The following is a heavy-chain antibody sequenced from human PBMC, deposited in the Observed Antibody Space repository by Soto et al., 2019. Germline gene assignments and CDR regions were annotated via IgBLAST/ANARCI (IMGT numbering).Heavy chain of an antibody. CDR3: ARLSDGYGDTRLAY. Sequence: CIFKRQTPGKGLEWIGYIYYSGSTNYNPSLKSRVNISVDTSKNQFSLKLSSVTAADTAVYYCARLSDGYGDTRLAYWGQGTLDTVSS. J-gene: IGHJ4*02. V-gene: IGHV4-59*08. D-gene: IGHD4-17*01. CDR2: IYYSGST.